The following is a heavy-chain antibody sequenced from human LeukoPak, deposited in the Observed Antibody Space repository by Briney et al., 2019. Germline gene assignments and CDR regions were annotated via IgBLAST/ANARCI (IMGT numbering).Heavy chain of an antibody. V-gene: IGHV1-69*13. D-gene: IGHD2-15*01. CDR1: GGTFSSFA. Sequence: SVKVSCKASGGTFSSFATSWVRQAPGQGLEWMGGIIPIFGTANYAQKFQGRVTITADESTSTAYMELSSLRSEDTAVYYCARDRGVSCYPRCRFDYWGQGTLVTVSS. CDR3: ARDRGVSCYPRCRFDY. CDR2: IIPIFGTA. J-gene: IGHJ4*02.